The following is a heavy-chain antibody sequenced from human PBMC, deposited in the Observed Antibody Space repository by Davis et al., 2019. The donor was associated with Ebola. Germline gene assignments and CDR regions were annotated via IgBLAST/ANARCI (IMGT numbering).Heavy chain of an antibody. V-gene: IGHV3-30-3*01. Sequence: GESLKISCAASGFTFSSYAMHWVRQAPGKGLEWVAVISYDGSNKYYADSVKGRFTISRDNSKNTLYLQMNSLRAEDTAVYYCARWREWELLNYWGQGTLVTVSS. CDR1: GFTFSSYA. D-gene: IGHD1-26*01. CDR3: ARWREWELLNY. CDR2: ISYDGSNK. J-gene: IGHJ4*02.